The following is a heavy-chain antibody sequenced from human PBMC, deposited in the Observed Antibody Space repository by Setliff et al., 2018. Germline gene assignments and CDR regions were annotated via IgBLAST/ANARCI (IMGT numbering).Heavy chain of an antibody. CDR1: GASLSSGTYY. CDR2: IYYRGDT. Sequence: SETRSLTCTVSGASLSSGTYYWGWIRQPPGKGLEWIGRIYYRGDTYYNASLKGRLTISVDTAQNQFSLRLTSVTAADTAVYYCARTGTYRYFDYWGQGALVTVSS. J-gene: IGHJ4*02. CDR3: ARTGTYRYFDY. V-gene: IGHV4-39*01. D-gene: IGHD1-1*01.